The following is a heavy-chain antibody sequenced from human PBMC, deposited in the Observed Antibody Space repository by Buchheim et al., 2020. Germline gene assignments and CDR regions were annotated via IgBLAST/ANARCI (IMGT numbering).Heavy chain of an antibody. D-gene: IGHD3-22*01. V-gene: IGHV1-46*03. Sequence: QVQLVQSGAEVKKPGASVKVSCKASGYTFTSYYMHWVRQAPGQGLEWMGIINPSGGSTSYAQKFQGRVTMTRDTSTSTVYMYLSSLRSEDTAVYYCARDRFSGDYYDSSGYYLTYWGQGTL. CDR1: GYTFTSYY. CDR2: INPSGGST. CDR3: ARDRFSGDYYDSSGYYLTY. J-gene: IGHJ4*02.